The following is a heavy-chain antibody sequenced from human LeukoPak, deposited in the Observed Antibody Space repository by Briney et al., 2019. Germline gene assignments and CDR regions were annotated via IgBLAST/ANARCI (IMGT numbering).Heavy chain of an antibody. J-gene: IGHJ3*02. Sequence: PGGSLRLSCAASGFTFSSYSMNWVRQAPGKGLEWVSVIYSGGSTYYADSVKGRFTISRDNSKNTLYLQMNSLRAEDTAVYYCARDRSYCGGDCYDDAFDIWGQGTMVTVSS. CDR3: ARDRSYCGGDCYDDAFDI. CDR1: GFTFSSYS. D-gene: IGHD2-21*02. V-gene: IGHV3-53*01. CDR2: IYSGGST.